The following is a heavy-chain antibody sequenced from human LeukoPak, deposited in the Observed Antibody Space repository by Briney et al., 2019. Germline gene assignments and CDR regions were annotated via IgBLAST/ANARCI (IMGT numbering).Heavy chain of an antibody. CDR3: AKGYDFWSGYHMDV. CDR2: ISGSGGST. V-gene: IGHV3-23*01. J-gene: IGHJ6*03. Sequence: GSLRLSCAASGFTFSSYAMSWVRQAPGKGLGWVSAISGSGGSTYYADSVKGRFTISRDNSKNTLYLQMNSLRAEDTAVYYCAKGYDFWSGYHMDVWGKGTTVTVSS. D-gene: IGHD3-3*01. CDR1: GFTFSSYA.